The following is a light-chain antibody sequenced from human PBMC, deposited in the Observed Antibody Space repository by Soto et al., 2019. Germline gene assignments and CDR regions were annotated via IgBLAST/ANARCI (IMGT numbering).Light chain of an antibody. CDR3: AAWEDSLNGQGG. J-gene: IGLJ1*01. V-gene: IGLV1-44*01. Sequence: QSVLSQPPSASGTPGQRGPLSCSGSSSTVGRNTVHWYQQLPGTAPKLLISGNNQRPSGVPDPFSGSKSGTSASLASSGHQAEDEAKYDWAAWEDSLNGQGGFGNGTKRTVL. CDR2: GNN. CDR1: SSTVGRNT.